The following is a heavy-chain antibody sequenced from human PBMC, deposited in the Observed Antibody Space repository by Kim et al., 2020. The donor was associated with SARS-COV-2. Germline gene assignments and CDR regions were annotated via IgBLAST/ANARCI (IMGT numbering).Heavy chain of an antibody. D-gene: IGHD3-10*01. J-gene: IGHJ4*02. CDR3: ARSFMSRGVIPYY. CDR1: GFTFSSYA. V-gene: IGHV3-23*01. CDR2: VSGSGDST. Sequence: GGSLRLSCAASGFTFSSYAMSWVRQAPGQGLEGVSHVSGSGDSTNYADSVKGRFTISRDNSKNTLYLQMNSLRAEDTAVYYCARSFMSRGVIPYYLGQG.